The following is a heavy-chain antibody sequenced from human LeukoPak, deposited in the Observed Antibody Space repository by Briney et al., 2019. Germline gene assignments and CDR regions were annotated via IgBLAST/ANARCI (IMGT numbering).Heavy chain of an antibody. Sequence: GASVKVSCKASGGTFSSYGISWVRQAPGQGLEWMGGIIPMFGTAKYAQKFQGRITTTADVSTRTAYMELSSLRSEDTAVYYCTRDRDYGDYEFDYWGQGTLVTVSS. V-gene: IGHV1-69*13. CDR2: IIPMFGTA. CDR3: TRDRDYGDYEFDY. CDR1: GGTFSSYG. D-gene: IGHD4-17*01. J-gene: IGHJ4*02.